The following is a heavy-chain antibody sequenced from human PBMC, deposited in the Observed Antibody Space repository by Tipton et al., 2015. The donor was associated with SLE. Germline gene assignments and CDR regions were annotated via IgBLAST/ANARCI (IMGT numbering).Heavy chain of an antibody. V-gene: IGHV3-23*01. J-gene: IGHJ4*02. D-gene: IGHD6-19*01. Sequence: LSLTCTVSGGSISSGGYYWSWIRQHPGKGLEWVSLISGRGGSTYYADSVKGRFTISRDNSKNTLYLQMNSLRAEGTAVYYCAKLGSGWTYYFDYWGQGTLVTVPS. CDR1: GGSISSGGYY. CDR2: ISGRGGST. CDR3: AKLGSGWTYYFDY.